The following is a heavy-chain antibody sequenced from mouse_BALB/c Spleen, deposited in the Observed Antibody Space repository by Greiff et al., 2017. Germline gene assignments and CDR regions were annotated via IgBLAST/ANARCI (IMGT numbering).Heavy chain of an antibody. Sequence: EVQGVESGGDLVKPGGSLKLSCAASGFTFSSYGMSWVRQTPEKRLEWVATISSGGSYTYYPDSVKGRFTISRDNAKNTLYLQMSSLKSEDTAMYYCTSLYYGYYAMDYWGQGTSVTVSS. V-gene: IGHV5-6*01. CDR1: GFTFSSYG. CDR2: ISSGGSYT. D-gene: IGHD1-2*01. CDR3: TSLYYGYYAMDY. J-gene: IGHJ4*01.